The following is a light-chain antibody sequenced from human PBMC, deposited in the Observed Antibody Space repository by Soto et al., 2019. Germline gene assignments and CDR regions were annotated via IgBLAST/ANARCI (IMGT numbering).Light chain of an antibody. CDR3: CSYAGSYTWV. V-gene: IGLV2-11*01. CDR1: SSDVGGYNF. J-gene: IGLJ3*02. Sequence: QPVLTQPRSVSGSPGQSVTISCTGTSSDVGGYNFVSWYQQHPGKAPKLMIYDVGKRPSGVPDRFSGSKSGNTASLTISGLQAEDEADYYCCSYAGSYTWVFGGGTKLTVL. CDR2: DVG.